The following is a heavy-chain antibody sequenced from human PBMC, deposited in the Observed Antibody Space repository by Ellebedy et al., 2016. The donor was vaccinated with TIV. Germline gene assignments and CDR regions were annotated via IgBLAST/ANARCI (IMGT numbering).Heavy chain of an antibody. CDR2: VSKDGRTT. V-gene: IGHV3-74*01. CDR1: GFTFSNYP. CDR3: ATERSGSYYNY. J-gene: IGHJ4*02. Sequence: PGGSLRLSCAASGFTFSNYPMYWVRQAPGKGLVWVSHVSKDGRTTTYADSVKGRFTISRDNAKNTVYLQMNSLRLEDTAVYYCATERSGSYYNYWGQGTLVTVSS. D-gene: IGHD1-26*01.